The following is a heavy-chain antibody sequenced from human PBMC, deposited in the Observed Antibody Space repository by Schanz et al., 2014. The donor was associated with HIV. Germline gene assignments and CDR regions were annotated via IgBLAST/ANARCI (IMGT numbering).Heavy chain of an antibody. CDR1: GYSFTSYG. CDR3: ASGRRSGIGWRMDV. CDR2: ISTSNGNT. J-gene: IGHJ6*02. Sequence: QVQLVQSGGEVKKPGAAVTVSCKASGYSFTSYGINWVRQAPGQGLEWMGVISTSNGNTNYAQSVQDRVTMTRDTSTSTAYMEVRSLRSDDTAVYYCASGRRSGIGWRMDVWGQGTTVSVSS. V-gene: IGHV1-18*01. D-gene: IGHD6-19*01.